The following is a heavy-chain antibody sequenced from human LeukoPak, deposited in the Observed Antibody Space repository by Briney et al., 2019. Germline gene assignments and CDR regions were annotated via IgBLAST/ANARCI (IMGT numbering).Heavy chain of an antibody. J-gene: IGHJ5*02. V-gene: IGHV3-21*01. Sequence: PGGSLRLSCAASGFTFSSYSMNWVRQAPGKGLEWVSSISSSSSYIYYADSVKGRFTISRDNAKNSLYLQMNSLRAEDTAVYYCAREAPTGTTWGGWFDPWGQGTLVTVSS. CDR3: AREAPTGTTWGGWFDP. D-gene: IGHD1-1*01. CDR1: GFTFSSYS. CDR2: ISSSSSYI.